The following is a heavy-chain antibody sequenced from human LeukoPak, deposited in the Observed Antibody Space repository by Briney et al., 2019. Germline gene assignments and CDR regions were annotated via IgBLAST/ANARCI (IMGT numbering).Heavy chain of an antibody. CDR3: ATLYSNYERYYYYGMDV. CDR1: GFPLRKYA. CDR2: ISSSGSTI. J-gene: IGHJ6*02. V-gene: IGHV3-21*04. Sequence: GGSLRLSCAASGFPLRKYAMNWVRQAPGKGLEWVSSISSSGSTIYYVDSVKGRFTISRDNAKNSLYLQMNSLRAEDTAVYYCATLYSNYERYYYYGMDVWGQGTTVTVSS. D-gene: IGHD4-11*01.